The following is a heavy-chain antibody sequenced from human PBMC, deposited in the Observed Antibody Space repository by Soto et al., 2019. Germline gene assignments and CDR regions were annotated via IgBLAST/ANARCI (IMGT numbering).Heavy chain of an antibody. J-gene: IGHJ4*02. V-gene: IGHV4-34*01. CDR1: GGSFSGYY. D-gene: IGHD2-8*01. CDR2: INHSGST. CDR3: ARGHGVGWFDY. Sequence: QVQLQQWGAGLLKPSETLSLTCAVYGGSFSGYYWSWIRQPPGKGLEWIGEINHSGSTNYNPSLKSRVTISVDTAKNQCSLKLSSVTAADTAVYYCARGHGVGWFDYWGQGTLVTVSS.